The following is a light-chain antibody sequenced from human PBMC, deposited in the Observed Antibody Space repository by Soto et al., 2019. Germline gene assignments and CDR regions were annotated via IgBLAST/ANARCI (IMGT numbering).Light chain of an antibody. V-gene: IGKV3-15*01. CDR1: QTVNNN. CDR3: QQYNNWPQT. Sequence: EIVMTQSPATLSVSPGESATLSCRASQTVNNNVAWYQQKDGQAPRLVIYGASTRATDIPARFSGRGSGTEFTLTISSLQSEDFAEYHCQQYNNWPQTFGQGTKVDIK. J-gene: IGKJ1*01. CDR2: GAS.